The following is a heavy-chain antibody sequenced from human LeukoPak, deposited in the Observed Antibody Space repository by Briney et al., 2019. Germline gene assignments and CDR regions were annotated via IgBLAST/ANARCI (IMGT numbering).Heavy chain of an antibody. CDR2: INHSGST. CDR1: GGSFSGYY. CDR3: ARAPIVVVPAATGYYYYYMDV. V-gene: IGHV4-34*01. D-gene: IGHD2-2*01. Sequence: PSETLSLTCAVYGGSFSGYYWSWIRQPPGKGLEWIGEINHSGSTNYNPSLKSRVTMSVDTSKNQFSLKLSSVTAADTAVYYCARAPIVVVPAATGYYYYYMDVWGKGTTVTVSS. J-gene: IGHJ6*03.